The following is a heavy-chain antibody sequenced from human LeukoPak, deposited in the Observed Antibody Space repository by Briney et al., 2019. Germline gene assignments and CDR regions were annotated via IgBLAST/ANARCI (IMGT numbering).Heavy chain of an antibody. CDR3: ARDPYSGNYGTYYYYYMDV. CDR2: IRYDGSNK. J-gene: IGHJ6*03. CDR1: GFTFSDYG. Sequence: GGSLRLSCAASGFTFSDYGMHWVRQAPGKGLEWVAFIRYDGSNKNYADSVKGRFTISRDNSKNTLYLQMNSLRAEDTAVYYCARDPYSGNYGTYYYYYMDVWGKGTTVTISS. V-gene: IGHV3-30*02. D-gene: IGHD1-26*01.